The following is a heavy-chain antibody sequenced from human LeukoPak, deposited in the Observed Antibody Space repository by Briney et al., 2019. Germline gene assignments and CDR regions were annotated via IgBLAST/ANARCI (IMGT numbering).Heavy chain of an antibody. CDR1: GFTFSSYA. Sequence: PGGSLRLSCAASGFTFSSYAMSWVRQAPGKGLEWVSAISGSGGSTYYADSVKGRFTISRDNAKNSLSLQMNSLRAEDTAVYYCAKDYPYYYDSSGYYYYWGQGTLVTVSS. CDR3: AKDYPYYYDSSGYYYY. D-gene: IGHD3-22*01. CDR2: ISGSGGST. V-gene: IGHV3-23*01. J-gene: IGHJ4*02.